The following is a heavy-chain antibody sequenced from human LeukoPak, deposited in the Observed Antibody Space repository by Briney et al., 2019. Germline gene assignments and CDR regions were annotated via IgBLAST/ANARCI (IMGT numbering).Heavy chain of an antibody. V-gene: IGHV5-51*01. D-gene: IGHD4-17*01. Sequence: GESLKISCEGSGYSFTTYWIGWVRQMPGKGLEWMGLIDPRDSNTRYSPSFQGQVTISADKSISTTYLQWSSLKASDSAMYYCARFRHYGDYIFDSWGQGTLVTVSS. CDR3: ARFRHYGDYIFDS. CDR1: GYSFTTYW. CDR2: IDPRDSNT. J-gene: IGHJ4*02.